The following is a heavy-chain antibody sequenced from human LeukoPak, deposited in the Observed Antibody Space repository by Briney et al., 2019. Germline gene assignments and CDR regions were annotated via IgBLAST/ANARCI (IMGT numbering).Heavy chain of an antibody. D-gene: IGHD2-21*01. CDR1: GYTFTSYG. CDR2: ISAYNGNT. Sequence: ASVKVSCKASGYTFTSYGISWVRQAPGQGLEWMGWISAYNGNTNYAQKLQGRVTMTTDTSTSTAYMELRSLRSDDTAVYYCARESTPEDIWHSSCRMWCNWFDHWGQGTLVTVSS. V-gene: IGHV1-18*01. J-gene: IGHJ5*02. CDR3: ARESTPEDIWHSSCRMWCNWFDH.